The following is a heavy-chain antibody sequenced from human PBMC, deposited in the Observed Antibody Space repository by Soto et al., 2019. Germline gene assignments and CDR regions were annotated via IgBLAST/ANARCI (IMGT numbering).Heavy chain of an antibody. Sequence: GGSLRLSCEGSGFTFSAYAMNWVRQAPGKGLEWVSYISSRSDTLYYADSVKGRFTISRDNAKNSVYVQVNNLRDEDTAVYYCARDWDIVILSVPIPNYHYGMDVWGQGTTVTVSS. CDR3: ARDWDIVILSVPIPNYHYGMDV. CDR1: GFTFSAYA. V-gene: IGHV3-48*02. CDR2: ISSRSDTL. J-gene: IGHJ6*02. D-gene: IGHD2-15*01.